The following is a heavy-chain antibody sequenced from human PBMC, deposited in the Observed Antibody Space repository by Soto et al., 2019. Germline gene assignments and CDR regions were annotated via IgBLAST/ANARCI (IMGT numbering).Heavy chain of an antibody. V-gene: IGHV3-30*03. CDR2: ISYDGNNK. Sequence: GGSLRLSCAASGFTFSSYGMNWVRQPPGKGLQWLAVISYDGNNKYYADSVEGRFTISRDNSKNTVYLQMNSLRLEDTAVYYCARGPSYSDSYFDYWGQGTLVTVSS. CDR3: ARGPSYSDSYFDY. D-gene: IGHD4-17*01. CDR1: GFTFSSYG. J-gene: IGHJ4*02.